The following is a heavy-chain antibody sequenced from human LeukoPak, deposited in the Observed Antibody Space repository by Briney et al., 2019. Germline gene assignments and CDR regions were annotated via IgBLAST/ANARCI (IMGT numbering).Heavy chain of an antibody. Sequence: GGSLRLSCAASGFTFSSYAMHWVRQAPGKGLEYVSAISSNGGSTYYANSVKGRFTISRDNSKNTLYLQMGSLRAEDMAVYYCARGGLTMIVGVSRYFDYWGQGTLVTVSS. V-gene: IGHV3-64*01. D-gene: IGHD3-22*01. CDR1: GFTFSSYA. CDR2: ISSNGGST. J-gene: IGHJ4*02. CDR3: ARGGLTMIVGVSRYFDY.